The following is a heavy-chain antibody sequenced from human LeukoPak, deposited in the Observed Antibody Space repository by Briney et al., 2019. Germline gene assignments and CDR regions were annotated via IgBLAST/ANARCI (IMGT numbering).Heavy chain of an antibody. D-gene: IGHD4-11*01. CDR3: ARDGPVTTLSPDYYYYYMDV. J-gene: IGHJ6*03. V-gene: IGHV3-11*01. CDR1: GFTFSDYY. CDR2: ISSSGSTI. Sequence: PGGSLRLSCAASGFTFSDYYMSWIRQAPGKGLEWVSYISSSGSTIYYADSVKGRFTISRDNAKNSLYLQMNSLRAEDTAVYYCARDGPVTTLSPDYYYYYMDVWGKGTTVTVSS.